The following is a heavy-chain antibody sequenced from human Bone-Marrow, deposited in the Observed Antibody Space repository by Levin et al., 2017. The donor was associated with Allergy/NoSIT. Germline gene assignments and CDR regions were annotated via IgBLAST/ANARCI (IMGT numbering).Heavy chain of an antibody. CDR2: ITATGGSI. J-gene: IGHJ4*02. Sequence: GGSLRLSCAAPGFTFSNNGMSWVRQAPGKGLEWVASITATGGSIYYAGSVKGRFTISRDNSKNTLFLQMNSLRVEDTAVYYCARDRGFSYGYGFDYWGQGTLVTVSS. CDR3: ARDRGFSYGYGFDY. D-gene: IGHD5-18*01. CDR1: GFTFSNNG. V-gene: IGHV3-23*01.